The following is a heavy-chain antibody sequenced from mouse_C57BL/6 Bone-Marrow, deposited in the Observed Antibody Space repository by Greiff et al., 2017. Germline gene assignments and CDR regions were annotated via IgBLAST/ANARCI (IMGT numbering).Heavy chain of an antibody. CDR1: GYSITSGYY. Sequence: DVKLVESGPGLVKPSQSLSLSCSVSGYSITSGYYWKGIRQVPGNKQEWMGYISYDGSNKYNPSLKNRIPITRATSKNQFFLKLNTVTTEDTATYSCARGTQLSAMDYWGQGTSVTVSS. CDR2: ISYDGSN. J-gene: IGHJ4*01. V-gene: IGHV3-6*01. CDR3: ARGTQLSAMDY.